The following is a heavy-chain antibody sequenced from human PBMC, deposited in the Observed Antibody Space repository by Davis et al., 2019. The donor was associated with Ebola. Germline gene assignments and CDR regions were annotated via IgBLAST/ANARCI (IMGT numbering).Heavy chain of an antibody. Sequence: MPGGSLRLSCAVYGGSFSGYYWSWIRQPPGKGLEWIGYIYYSGSTNYNPSLKSRVTISVDTSKNQFSLKLSSVTAADTAVYYCARVGFGGVIADQFYYFDYWGQGTLVTVSS. CDR2: IYYSGST. D-gene: IGHD3-16*02. CDR1: GGSFSGYY. J-gene: IGHJ4*02. CDR3: ARVGFGGVIADQFYYFDY. V-gene: IGHV4-59*12.